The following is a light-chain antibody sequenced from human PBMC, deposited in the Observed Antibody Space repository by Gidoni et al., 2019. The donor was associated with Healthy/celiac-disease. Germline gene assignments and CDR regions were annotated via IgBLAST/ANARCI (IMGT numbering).Light chain of an antibody. CDR2: KDS. CDR1: ALPKQY. V-gene: IGLV3-25*03. Sequence: ELTQPPSGAVAPGQTARITCSGDALPKQYAYWYQQKPGQAPVLVIYKDSERPSGIPARFSGSSSGTTVTLTISGVQAEDEAAYYCQSADSSGTYVFGTGTTVTVL. J-gene: IGLJ1*01. CDR3: QSADSSGTYV.